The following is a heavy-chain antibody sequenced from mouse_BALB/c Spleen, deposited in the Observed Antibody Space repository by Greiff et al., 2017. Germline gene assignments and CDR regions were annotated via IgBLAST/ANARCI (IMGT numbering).Heavy chain of an antibody. D-gene: IGHD2-10*02. Sequence: QVQLQQPGAELVRPGASVKLSCKASGYTFTSYWINWVKQRPGQGLEWIGNIYPSDSYTNYNQKFKDKATLTVDKSSSTAYMQLSSPTSEDSAVYYCTREYGNSRDYWGQGTTLTVSS. CDR3: TREYGNSRDY. V-gene: IGHV1-69*02. J-gene: IGHJ2*01. CDR2: IYPSDSYT. CDR1: GYTFTSYW.